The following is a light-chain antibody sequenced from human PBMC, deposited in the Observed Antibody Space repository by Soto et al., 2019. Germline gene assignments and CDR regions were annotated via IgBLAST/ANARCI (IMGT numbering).Light chain of an antibody. Sequence: QSVLTQPPSVSGTPGQRVSISCSGSRSNIGINAVDWYHQLPGTAPKVLIYANNQRPSGVPDRFSGSKSGTSASLAINGLQSDDEAHYYCAAWDDSLNGLVFGGRTQLTVL. CDR3: AAWDDSLNGLV. CDR2: ANN. V-gene: IGLV1-44*01. J-gene: IGLJ2*01. CDR1: RSNIGINA.